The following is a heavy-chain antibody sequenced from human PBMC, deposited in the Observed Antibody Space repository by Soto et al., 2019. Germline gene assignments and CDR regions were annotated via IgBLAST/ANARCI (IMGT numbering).Heavy chain of an antibody. CDR2: ISGGGGSA. CDR1: GFTFSSYA. D-gene: IGHD6-6*01. CDR3: AKSSDRAYSSSPFYYYAMDV. Sequence: GGSLRLSCAASGFTFSSYAMSWVRQAPGKGLEWVSAISGGGGSAYYADSVKGRFTISRDNSKNTLYLQMNSLRVEDTAVYYCAKSSDRAYSSSPFYYYAMDVWGQGTTVTVSS. V-gene: IGHV3-23*01. J-gene: IGHJ6*02.